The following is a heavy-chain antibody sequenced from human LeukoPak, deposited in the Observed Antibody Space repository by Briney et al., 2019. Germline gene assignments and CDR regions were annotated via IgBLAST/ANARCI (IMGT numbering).Heavy chain of an antibody. J-gene: IGHJ6*03. CDR3: ARASEPTYYYYYYMDV. Sequence: PSETLSLTCAVYGGSFSGYYWSWIRQPPGKGLEWIGEINHSGSTNYNPSLKSRVTISVDTSKNQFSLKLSSVTAADTAVYYCARASEPTYYYYYYMDVWGKGTTVTVSS. D-gene: IGHD4-11*01. CDR1: GGSFSGYY. CDR2: INHSGST. V-gene: IGHV4-34*01.